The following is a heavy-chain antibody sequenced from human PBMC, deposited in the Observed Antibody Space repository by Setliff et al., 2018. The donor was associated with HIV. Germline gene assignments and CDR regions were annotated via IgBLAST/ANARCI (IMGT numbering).Heavy chain of an antibody. J-gene: IGHJ4*02. CDR3: ARVGGTYLPFDY. CDR2: ISTYNANT. Sequence: ASVKVSCKASGYTFTNYGFSWVRQAPGQGLEWMGWISTYNANTNYAQKFQDRVTMTTDTSTSTAYMELRSLRSDDTAVYFCARVGGTYLPFDYWGQGTLVTVSS. V-gene: IGHV1-18*01. D-gene: IGHD1-26*01. CDR1: GYTFTNYG.